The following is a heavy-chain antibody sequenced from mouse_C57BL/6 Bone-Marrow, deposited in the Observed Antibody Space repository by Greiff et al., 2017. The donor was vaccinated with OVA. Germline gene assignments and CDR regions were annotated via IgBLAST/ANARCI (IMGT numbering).Heavy chain of an antibody. V-gene: IGHV2-2*01. Sequence: QVQLQQSGPGLVQPSQSLSITCTVSGFSLTSYGVHWVRQSPGKGLEWLGVIWSGGSTDDNAAFISRLSISKDNSKSQVFVKMNSLQADDTAIYYCARKDFPYWYFDVWGTGTTVTVSS. J-gene: IGHJ1*03. CDR1: GFSLTSYG. CDR3: ARKDFPYWYFDV. CDR2: IWSGGST.